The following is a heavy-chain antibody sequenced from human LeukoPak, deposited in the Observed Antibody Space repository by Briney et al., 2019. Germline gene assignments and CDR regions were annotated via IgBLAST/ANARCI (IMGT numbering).Heavy chain of an antibody. CDR2: ISYDGSNK. CDR3: ASDRIAGAATDWFEA. Sequence: GRSLRLSCAASGFTFSSYAMHWVRQAPGKGLEWVAVISYDGSNKYYADSVKGRFTISRDNSKNTLYLQMNSLRAEDTAVYYCASDRIAGAATDWFEAWGQGTLVTVSS. D-gene: IGHD2-15*01. CDR1: GFTFSSYA. J-gene: IGHJ5*02. V-gene: IGHV3-30*01.